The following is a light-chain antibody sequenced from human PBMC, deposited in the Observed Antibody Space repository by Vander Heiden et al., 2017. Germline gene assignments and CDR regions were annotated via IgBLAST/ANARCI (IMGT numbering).Light chain of an antibody. CDR3: QQYYSYPQT. CDR2: AAS. J-gene: IGKJ1*01. Sequence: AIRMTQSPSSLPASTGDRATISCRASQAISSYLAWYQQKPGKAPKLLIYAASTLQSGVPSRFRGSGSGTDFTLTISCLQSEDFATYYCQQYYSYPQTFGQGTKVEIK. V-gene: IGKV1-8*01. CDR1: QAISSY.